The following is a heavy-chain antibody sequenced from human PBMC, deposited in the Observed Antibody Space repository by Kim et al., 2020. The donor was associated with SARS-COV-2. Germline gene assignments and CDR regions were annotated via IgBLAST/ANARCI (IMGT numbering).Heavy chain of an antibody. D-gene: IGHD3-10*01. J-gene: IGHJ4*02. CDR3: ARGRGVGELTLFYFDY. V-gene: IGHV1-69*04. Sequence: KFQGRVTITANKSTSTAYMELSSMRSEDTAVYYCARGRGVGELTLFYFDYWGQGTLVTVSS.